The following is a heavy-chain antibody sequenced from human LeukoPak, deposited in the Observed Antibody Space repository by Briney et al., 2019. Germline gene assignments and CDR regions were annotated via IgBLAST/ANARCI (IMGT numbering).Heavy chain of an antibody. Sequence: ASVKVSCKASGYTFTSYYMHWVRQAPGQGLEWMGIINPSGGSTSYAQKFQGRVTMTRNTSTNTAYMELSSLRSEDTAMYYCARMATDGTMNWFDPWGQGTLVIVSS. V-gene: IGHV1-46*01. CDR2: INPSGGST. CDR3: ARMATDGTMNWFDP. J-gene: IGHJ5*02. D-gene: IGHD6-13*01. CDR1: GYTFTSYY.